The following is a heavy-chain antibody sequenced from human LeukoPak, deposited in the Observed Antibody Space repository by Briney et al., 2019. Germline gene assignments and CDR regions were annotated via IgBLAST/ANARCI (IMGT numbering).Heavy chain of an antibody. Sequence: GGSLRLPCAASGFTFSSHAMSWVRQAPGKGLEWVSSIDISGSNTYYADSVKGRFTISRDNSKNTLYLQVNSLRAEDTAVYYCAKGGKWDVTPFDYWGQGTLVTVSS. V-gene: IGHV3-23*05. CDR1: GFTFSSHA. CDR2: IDISGSNT. J-gene: IGHJ4*02. D-gene: IGHD1-26*01. CDR3: AKGGKWDVTPFDY.